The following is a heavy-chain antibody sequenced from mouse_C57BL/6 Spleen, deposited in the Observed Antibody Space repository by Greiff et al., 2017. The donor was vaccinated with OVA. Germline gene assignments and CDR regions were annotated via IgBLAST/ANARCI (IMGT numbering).Heavy chain of an antibody. Sequence: QVQLQQPGPELVKPGASVKLSCTASGFTFTSYGMTWVKQTPGQGLEWIGNINPSNGCTNYNEKFKSKATLTVDKSSSTAYMQLSSLTSENAAVYYCARGALFITDYWGQGTTLTVAS. J-gene: IGHJ2*01. CDR2: INPSNGCT. D-gene: IGHD1-1*01. V-gene: IGHV1-53*01. CDR1: GFTFTSYG. CDR3: ARGALFITDY.